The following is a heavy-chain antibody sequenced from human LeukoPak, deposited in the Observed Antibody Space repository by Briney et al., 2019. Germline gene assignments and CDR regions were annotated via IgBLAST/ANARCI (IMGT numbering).Heavy chain of an antibody. D-gene: IGHD3-10*01. CDR3: AKDGRTVLLWFGELFFDY. CDR2: ISYDGSNK. Sequence: GGSLRLSCAASGFTFSSYGMHWVRQAPGKGLEWVAVISYDGSNKYYADSVKGRFTISGDNSKNTLYLQMNSLRAEDTAVYYCAKDGRTVLLWFGELFFDYWGQGTLVTVSS. V-gene: IGHV3-30*18. J-gene: IGHJ4*02. CDR1: GFTFSSYG.